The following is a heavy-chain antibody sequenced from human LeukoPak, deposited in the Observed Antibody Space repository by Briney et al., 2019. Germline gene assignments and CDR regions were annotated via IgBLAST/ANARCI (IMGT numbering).Heavy chain of an antibody. CDR1: GFTFSSYA. D-gene: IGHD2/OR15-2a*01. V-gene: IGHV3-30*04. Sequence: GGSLRLSCAASGFTFSSYAMHWVRQAPGKGLEWVAVISYDGSNKYYADSVKGRFTISRDNSKNTLYLQMNNLRAEDTAVYYCARASVSLGDAFDIWGQGTMVTVSS. J-gene: IGHJ3*02. CDR3: ARASVSLGDAFDI. CDR2: ISYDGSNK.